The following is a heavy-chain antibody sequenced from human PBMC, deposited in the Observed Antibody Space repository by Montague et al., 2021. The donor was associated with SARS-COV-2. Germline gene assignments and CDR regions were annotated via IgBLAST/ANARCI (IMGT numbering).Heavy chain of an antibody. CDR2: IYYSGST. D-gene: IGHD4-17*01. V-gene: IGHV4-59*01. CDR1: GGSISSYY. CDR3: AREPDYGDYFGY. J-gene: IGHJ4*02. Sequence: SETLSLTCSVSGGSISSYYWSWIRQPPGKGLEWIGYIYYSGSTNXNPSLKSRVTISVDTSKNQFSLKLSSVTAADTAVYYCAREPDYGDYFGYWGQGTLVTVSS.